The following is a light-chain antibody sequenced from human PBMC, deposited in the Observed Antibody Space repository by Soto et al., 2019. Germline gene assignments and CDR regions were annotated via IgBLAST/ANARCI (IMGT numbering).Light chain of an antibody. CDR2: DVS. Sequence: QSALTQPASVSGSPGQSITISCTGPSGDFAGSDLVSWYQHHPGKAPKVMIYDVSNRPSGVSHRFSGSKSGNTASLTISGLQAEDEADYYCSSYMISTTSYVFGTGTKLTVL. J-gene: IGLJ1*01. CDR1: SGDFAGSDL. CDR3: SSYMISTTSYV. V-gene: IGLV2-14*03.